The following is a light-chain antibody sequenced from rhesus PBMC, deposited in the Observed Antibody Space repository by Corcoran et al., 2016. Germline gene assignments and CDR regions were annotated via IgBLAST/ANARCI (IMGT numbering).Light chain of an antibody. CDR3: LQYDKRPFT. CDR1: QDISRW. CDR2: KAS. V-gene: IGKV1-21*01. J-gene: IGKJ3*01. Sequence: DIQMTQSPSSLSASVGDKVTITCRASQDISRWLAWYQQQPGRAPKLLIYKASNLQSEVPPRFSGSGSGTDFTLTIRSLQTEDFASYYCLQYDKRPFTFGPGTKLEIK.